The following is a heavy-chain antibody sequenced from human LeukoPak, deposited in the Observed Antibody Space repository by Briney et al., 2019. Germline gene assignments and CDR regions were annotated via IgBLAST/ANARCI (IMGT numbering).Heavy chain of an antibody. V-gene: IGHV1-18*01. D-gene: IGHD4-17*01. CDR1: GYTFTSYG. Sequence: GASVKVSCKASGYTFTSYGISWVRQAPGQGLEWMGWISAYNGNTNYAQKLQGRVTMTTDTSTSTAYMELRSLRSDDTAVYYCARDRQYGDYLGAFDIWGQGTMVTVSS. CDR2: ISAYNGNT. CDR3: ARDRQYGDYLGAFDI. J-gene: IGHJ3*02.